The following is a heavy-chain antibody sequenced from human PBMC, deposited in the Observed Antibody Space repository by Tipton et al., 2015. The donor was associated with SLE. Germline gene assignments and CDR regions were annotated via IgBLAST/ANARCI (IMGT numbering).Heavy chain of an antibody. CDR1: GGSFSGYY. D-gene: IGHD2-2*01. CDR2: INHSGST. J-gene: IGHJ6*03. CDR3: ARGGGCSSTSCYRGNQRYYYYYMDV. Sequence: LRLSCAVYGGSFSGYYWSWTRQSPGKGLEWIGDINHSGSTNYNPSLKSRVTVSVDTSENQFSLHLSSVTAADTAVYYCARGGGCSSTSCYRGNQRYYYYYMDVWGKGTTVTVSS. V-gene: IGHV4-34*01.